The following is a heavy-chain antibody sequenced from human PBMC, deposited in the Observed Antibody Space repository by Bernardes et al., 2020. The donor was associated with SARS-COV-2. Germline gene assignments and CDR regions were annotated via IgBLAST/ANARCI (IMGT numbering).Heavy chain of an antibody. D-gene: IGHD6-19*01. Sequence: ASVKVSCKASGYTFSSFGISWVRQAPGQGLEWMGWISVYNGDTKYAQNLQGRVTTTTDASTSTAYMDLRSLTSDDTAVYYCARAQWLVSWFGPWGQGTLVTVSS. J-gene: IGHJ5*02. CDR3: ARAQWLVSWFGP. V-gene: IGHV1-18*01. CDR1: GYTFSSFG. CDR2: ISVYNGDT.